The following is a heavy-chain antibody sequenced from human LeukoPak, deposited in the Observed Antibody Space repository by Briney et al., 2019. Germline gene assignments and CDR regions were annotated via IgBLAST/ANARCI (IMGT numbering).Heavy chain of an antibody. J-gene: IGHJ4*02. D-gene: IGHD3-16*02. CDR1: GITLSNYG. V-gene: IGHV3-23*01. CDR2: LSGSAGGS. Sequence: GGSLRLSCGVSGITLSNYGMSWVRQAPGKGLEWVAGLSGSAGGSNYADSVKGRFTISRDNSKNTLFLQMDRLRAEDTAVYFCAKRGVVVRVFLVGFHKEAYYFDSWGQGAQVSVSS. CDR3: AKRGVVVRVFLVGFHKEAYYFDS.